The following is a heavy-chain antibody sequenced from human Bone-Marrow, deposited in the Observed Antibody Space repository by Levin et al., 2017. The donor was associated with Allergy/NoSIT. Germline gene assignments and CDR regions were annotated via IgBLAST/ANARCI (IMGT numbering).Heavy chain of an antibody. CDR3: ARQSSSSWSDY. Sequence: GESLKISCKGSGYTFSDYWIGWVRQMPGRGLEWMGIIYPGDSDTKNNPSFEGQVTMSADRSINTAYLQWSSLKASDSAMYYCARQSSSSWSDYWGQGTLVTVSS. CDR2: IYPGDSDT. CDR1: GYTFSDYW. J-gene: IGHJ4*02. V-gene: IGHV5-51*01. D-gene: IGHD6-13*01.